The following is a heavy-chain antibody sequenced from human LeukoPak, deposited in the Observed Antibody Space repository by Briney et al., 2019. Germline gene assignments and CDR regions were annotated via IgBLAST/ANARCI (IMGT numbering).Heavy chain of an antibody. J-gene: IGHJ4*02. V-gene: IGHV3-11*01. CDR1: GFTFSDYY. CDR3: ARETSPNYDSSGSGI. Sequence: GGSLRLSCAASGFTFSDYYMSWIRQAPGKGLEWVSYISSSGSTIYYADSVKGRFTISRDNAKNSLYLQMSSLRAEDTAVYYCARETSPNYDSSGSGIWGQGTLVTVSS. CDR2: ISSSGSTI. D-gene: IGHD3-22*01.